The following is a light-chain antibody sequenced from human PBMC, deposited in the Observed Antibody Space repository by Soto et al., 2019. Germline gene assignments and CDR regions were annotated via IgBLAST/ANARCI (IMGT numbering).Light chain of an antibody. CDR1: SSDVGSYNR. J-gene: IGLJ1*01. CDR2: EVT. V-gene: IGLV2-18*02. Sequence: SVLTQPPSVSVSPGQSVTISCTGTSSDVGSYNRVSWYQQSPGTVPKLMIYEVTNRPSGVPDRFSGSKSGNTASLTISGLQAEDEADYYCSSYTSSSTYVFGTGTKVTVL. CDR3: SSYTSSSTYV.